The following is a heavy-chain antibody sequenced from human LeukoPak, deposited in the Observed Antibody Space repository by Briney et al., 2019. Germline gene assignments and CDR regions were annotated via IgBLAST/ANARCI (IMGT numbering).Heavy chain of an antibody. V-gene: IGHV1-18*01. D-gene: IGHD1-26*01. Sequence: ASVKVSCKASGYTFTSYGISWVRQAPGQGLEWMGWISAYNGNTNYAQKFQGRVTITADKSTSTAYMELSSLRSEDTAVYHCARDQSFGQNVAVEATNPSYYYGMDVWGQGTTVTVSS. CDR1: GYTFTSYG. CDR3: ARDQSFGQNVAVEATNPSYYYGMDV. J-gene: IGHJ6*02. CDR2: ISAYNGNT.